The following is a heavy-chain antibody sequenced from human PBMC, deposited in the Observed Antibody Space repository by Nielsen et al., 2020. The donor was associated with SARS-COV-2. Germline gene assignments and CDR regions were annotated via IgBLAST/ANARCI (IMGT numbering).Heavy chain of an antibody. Sequence: GGSLRLSCAASGFTFSSYGMHWVRQAPGKGLEWVAVISYDGSYKYYADSVKGRFTISRDNSKNTLYLQMNSLGAEDTAVYYCACPDYYGSGVYFDYWGQGTLVTVSS. J-gene: IGHJ4*02. V-gene: IGHV3-30*03. D-gene: IGHD3-10*01. CDR3: ACPDYYGSGVYFDY. CDR1: GFTFSSYG. CDR2: ISYDGSYK.